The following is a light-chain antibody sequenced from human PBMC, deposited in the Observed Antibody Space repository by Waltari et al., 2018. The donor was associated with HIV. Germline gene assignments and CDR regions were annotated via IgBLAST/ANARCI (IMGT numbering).Light chain of an antibody. CDR1: QDITSS. CDR3: QQYDRTPWT. V-gene: IGKV1-NL1*01. J-gene: IGKJ1*01. CDR2: AAS. Sequence: DIEMTQSTSSLSASVGDTVTITCRASQDITSSLAWYQQKAGKAPNLLLYAASRLESGVPSRFSGSGSGTDYTLTINSLQSEDFATYYCQQYDRTPWTFGQGTKVEIK.